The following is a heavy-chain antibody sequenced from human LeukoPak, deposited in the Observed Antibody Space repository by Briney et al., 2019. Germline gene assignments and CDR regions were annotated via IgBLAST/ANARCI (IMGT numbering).Heavy chain of an antibody. CDR2: INPNSGGT. Sequence: ASVKVSCKASGYTFTGYYMHWVRQAPGQGLEWMGWINPNSGGTNYAQKFQARVTMTRDTSISTAYMELSRLRSDDTAVYYCARDLMVQGVIITNWFDPWGQGTLVTVSS. J-gene: IGHJ5*02. D-gene: IGHD3-10*01. CDR3: ARDLMVQGVIITNWFDP. V-gene: IGHV1-2*02. CDR1: GYTFTGYY.